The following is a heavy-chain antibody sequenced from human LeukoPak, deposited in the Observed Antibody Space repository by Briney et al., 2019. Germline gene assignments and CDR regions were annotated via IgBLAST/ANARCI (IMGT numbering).Heavy chain of an antibody. CDR2: IYYSGST. CDR3: ARDHLSGIAVAGDY. D-gene: IGHD6-19*01. J-gene: IGHJ4*02. CDR1: GGSVSSGSYY. Sequence: SETLSLTCTVSGGSVSSGSYYWSWIRQPPGKGLDWIGYIYYSGSTNYNPSLKSRVTISVDTSKNQFSLKLSSVTAADTAVYYCARDHLSGIAVAGDYWGQGTLVTVSS. V-gene: IGHV4-61*01.